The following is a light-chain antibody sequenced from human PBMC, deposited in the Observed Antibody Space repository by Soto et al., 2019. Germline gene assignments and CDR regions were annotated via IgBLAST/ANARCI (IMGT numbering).Light chain of an antibody. CDR1: QSVGSS. Sequence: VMTQSPATLSVSPGERDTLSCRASQSVGSSLAWYRQKPGQAPRLLVYGASTRATGIPARFSGSGSGTEFTLTISSLQSEDFAVYYCLQYDKWPPWTFGQGTKVDIK. V-gene: IGKV3-15*01. CDR2: GAS. J-gene: IGKJ1*01. CDR3: LQYDKWPPWT.